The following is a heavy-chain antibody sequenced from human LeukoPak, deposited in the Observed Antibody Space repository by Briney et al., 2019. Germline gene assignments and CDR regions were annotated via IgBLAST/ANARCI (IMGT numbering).Heavy chain of an antibody. Sequence: PSETLSLTCTVSGGSISSYYWSWIRQPPGKGLEWIGYIYYSGSTNYNPSLKSRVTISVDTSKNQFSLKLSSVTAADTAVYYCASVGQQLPYFDYWGQGTLVTVSS. CDR1: GGSISSYY. V-gene: IGHV4-59*01. D-gene: IGHD6-13*01. J-gene: IGHJ4*02. CDR3: ASVGQQLPYFDY. CDR2: IYYSGST.